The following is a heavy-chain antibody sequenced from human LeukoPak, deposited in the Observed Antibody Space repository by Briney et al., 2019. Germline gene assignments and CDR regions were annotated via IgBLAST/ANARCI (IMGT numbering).Heavy chain of an antibody. J-gene: IGHJ4*02. CDR3: ARDYGRDGITMIVVVPYYFDY. CDR1: GGSISSSSYY. CDR2: IYYSGST. Sequence: SETLSLTCTVSGGSISSSSYYWGWIRQPPGKGLEWIGSIYYSGSTYYNPSLKSRVTISVDTSKNQFSLKLSSVTAADTAVYYCARDYGRDGITMIVVVPYYFDYWGQGTLVTVSS. D-gene: IGHD3-22*01. V-gene: IGHV4-39*07.